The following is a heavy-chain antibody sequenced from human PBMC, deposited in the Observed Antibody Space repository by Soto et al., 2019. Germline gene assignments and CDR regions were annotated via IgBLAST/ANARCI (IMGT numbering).Heavy chain of an antibody. Sequence: ASVKVSCKASGYTFTSYYMHWVRQAPGQGLEWMGIINPSGGSTSYAQKFQGRVTMTRDTSTSTVYMELSSLRSEDTAMYYCARGNYGDYAVRAFDIWGQGTMVTVSS. CDR3: ARGNYGDYAVRAFDI. D-gene: IGHD4-17*01. CDR1: GYTFTSYY. CDR2: INPSGGST. J-gene: IGHJ3*02. V-gene: IGHV1-46*03.